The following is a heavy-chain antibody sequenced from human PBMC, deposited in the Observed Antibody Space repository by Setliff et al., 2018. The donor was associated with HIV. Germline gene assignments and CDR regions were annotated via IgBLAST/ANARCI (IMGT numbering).Heavy chain of an antibody. CDR3: ARIVMWELVATSTFFYYYMDV. D-gene: IGHD1-26*01. J-gene: IGHJ6*03. CDR2: IHYTGST. CDR1: GGTISNGGYY. V-gene: IGHV4-31*03. Sequence: PSETLSLTCTVSGGTISNGGYYWSWIRQHPGKGLEWMGYIHYTGSTHHNPSLESRVATSLDTSKNQFSLKLSSVPAADTAVYYCARIVMWELVATSTFFYYYMDVWGKGTTVTVSS.